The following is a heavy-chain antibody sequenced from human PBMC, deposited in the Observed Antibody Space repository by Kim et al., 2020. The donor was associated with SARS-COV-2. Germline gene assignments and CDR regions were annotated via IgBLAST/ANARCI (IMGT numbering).Heavy chain of an antibody. D-gene: IGHD3-10*01. V-gene: IGHV3-30*04. CDR2: ISYDGSNK. Sequence: GSLRLSCAASGFTFSSYAMHWVRQAPGKGLEWVAVISYDGSNKYYADSVKGRFTISRDNSKNTLYLQMNSLRAEDTAVYYCARGLTYGSGSYYPRGDYWGQGTLVTVSS. J-gene: IGHJ4*02. CDR3: ARGLTYGSGSYYPRGDY. CDR1: GFTFSSYA.